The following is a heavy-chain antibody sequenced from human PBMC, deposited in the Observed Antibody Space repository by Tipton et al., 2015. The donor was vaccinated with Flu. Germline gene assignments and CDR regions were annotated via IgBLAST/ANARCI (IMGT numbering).Heavy chain of an antibody. D-gene: IGHD3-10*01. CDR3: AKDPYGSGRYSP. J-gene: IGHJ5*02. CDR1: GDSISANY. Sequence: TLSLTCVVSGDSISANYWSWIRQAPGKGLEWVGHVYHSGATNYNPSLGSRVTISVDTSKKKFSLNLRSVTAADTAVYFCAKDPYGSGRYSPWGQGTLVIVSS. CDR2: VYHSGAT. V-gene: IGHV4-59*12.